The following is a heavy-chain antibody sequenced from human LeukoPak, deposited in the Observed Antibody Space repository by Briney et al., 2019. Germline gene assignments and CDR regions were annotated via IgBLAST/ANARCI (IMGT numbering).Heavy chain of an antibody. J-gene: IGHJ4*02. V-gene: IGHV3-9*01. CDR2: ISWNSGSI. Sequence: GRSLRLSCAASGFTFDDYAMHWVRQAPGKGLEWVSGISWNSGSIGYADSVKGRFTISRDNAKNSLYLQMNSLRAEDTAVYYCARDSSSSSWYAIDYWGQGTLVTVSS. CDR1: GFTFDDYA. D-gene: IGHD6-13*01. CDR3: ARDSSSSSWYAIDY.